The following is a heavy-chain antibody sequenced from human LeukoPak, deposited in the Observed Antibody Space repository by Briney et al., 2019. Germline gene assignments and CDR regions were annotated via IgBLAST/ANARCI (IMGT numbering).Heavy chain of an antibody. CDR2: INHSGST. CDR1: GGSFSGYY. J-gene: IGHJ5*02. V-gene: IGHV4-34*01. D-gene: IGHD3-3*01. Sequence: SETLSLTCAVYGGSFSGYYWSWLRQPPGKGLEWIGEINHSGSTNYNPSLKSRVTISVDTSKNQFSLKLSSVTAADTAVYYCASAEAYYDFWSGYSDWFDPWGQGTLVTVSS. CDR3: ASAEAYYDFWSGYSDWFDP.